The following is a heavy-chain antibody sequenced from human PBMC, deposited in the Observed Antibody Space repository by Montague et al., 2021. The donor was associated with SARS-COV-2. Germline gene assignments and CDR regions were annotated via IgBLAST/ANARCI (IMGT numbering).Heavy chain of an antibody. D-gene: IGHD3-10*01. V-gene: IGHV4-39*01. CDR2: IYYSGST. CDR3: ARHYYGSGSYYLGGFDY. CDR1: GGSISSSSYY. Sequence: SETLSLTCTVSGGSISSSSYYWGWIRQPPGKGLEWIGSIYYSGSTXYNPSLKSRVTISVDTSKNQLSLKLSSVTAAGTAVYYCARHYYGSGSYYLGGFDYWGQGTLVTVSS. J-gene: IGHJ4*02.